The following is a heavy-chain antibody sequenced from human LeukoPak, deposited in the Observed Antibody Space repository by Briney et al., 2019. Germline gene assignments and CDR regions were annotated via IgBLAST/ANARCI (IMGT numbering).Heavy chain of an antibody. CDR1: GFTFSSYA. J-gene: IGHJ4*02. D-gene: IGHD3-10*01. Sequence: PGGSLRLSCAASGFTFSSYAMHWVRQAPGKGLEWVAIISFDGSNKYYADSVKGRFTISRDNSKNRLYLQMNSLRAEDTAVYYCARDSSSITLVRGVIITREFDYWGQGTLVTVSS. CDR3: ARDSSSITLVRGVIITREFDY. CDR2: ISFDGSNK. V-gene: IGHV3-30*04.